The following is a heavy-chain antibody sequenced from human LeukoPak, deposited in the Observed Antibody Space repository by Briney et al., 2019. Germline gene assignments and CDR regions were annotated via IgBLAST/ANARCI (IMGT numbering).Heavy chain of an antibody. Sequence: PGGSLRLSCAASGFTFSTYWMSWVRQAPGKGLAWVANIKQDVIEEYYVDSVKGRFTISRDNAKNSLYLQMNSLRAEDTAVYYCAREMAASYMDVWGKGTTVTVSS. V-gene: IGHV3-7*01. CDR3: AREMAASYMDV. D-gene: IGHD2-8*01. J-gene: IGHJ6*03. CDR1: GFTFSTYW. CDR2: IKQDVIEE.